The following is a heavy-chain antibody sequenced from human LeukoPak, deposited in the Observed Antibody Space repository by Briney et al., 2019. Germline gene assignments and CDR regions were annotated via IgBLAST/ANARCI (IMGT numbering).Heavy chain of an antibody. Sequence: SETLSLTCAVYGGSFSGYYWSWIRQPPGKGLEWTGEINHSGSTNYNPSLKSRVTISVDTSKNQFSLKLSSVTAADTAVYYCARYYDYVWGSYRRPSVGFDDWGQGTLVTVSS. CDR2: INHSGST. J-gene: IGHJ4*02. V-gene: IGHV4-34*01. D-gene: IGHD3-16*02. CDR1: GGSFSGYY. CDR3: ARYYDYVWGSYRRPSVGFDD.